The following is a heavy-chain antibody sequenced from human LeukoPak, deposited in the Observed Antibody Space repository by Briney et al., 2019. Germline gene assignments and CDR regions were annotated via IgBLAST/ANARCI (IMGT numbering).Heavy chain of an antibody. J-gene: IGHJ4*02. D-gene: IGHD2-8*01. CDR3: ARLMVANLRKEFDY. CDR1: GGSFSGYY. V-gene: IGHV4-34*01. CDR2: INHSGST. Sequence: SETLSLTCAVYGGSFSGYYWSWIRQPPGKGLEWIGEINHSGSTNYNPSLKSRVTISVDTSKNQFSLKLSSVTAADTAVYYCARLMVANLRKEFDYWGQGTLVTVSS.